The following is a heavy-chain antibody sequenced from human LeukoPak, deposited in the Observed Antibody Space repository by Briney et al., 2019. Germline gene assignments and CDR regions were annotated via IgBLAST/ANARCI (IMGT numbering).Heavy chain of an antibody. CDR3: ARSTNRVDS. J-gene: IGHJ4*02. CDR1: GASIRGSITSGTYY. V-gene: IGHV4-61*02. Sequence: SQTLSLTCTVSGASIRGSITSGTYYWNWIRQPAGKGLEWIGRMYNSGTTINYNPSLKSRVTISVDTSKNQFSLNVASVTAADTAVYYCARSTNRVDSWGQGTLVTVSS. D-gene: IGHD1-14*01. CDR2: MYNSGTT.